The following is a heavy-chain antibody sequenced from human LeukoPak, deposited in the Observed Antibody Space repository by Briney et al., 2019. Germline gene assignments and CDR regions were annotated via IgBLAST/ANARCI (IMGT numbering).Heavy chain of an antibody. CDR2: IYPGDSDT. CDR1: GYSFTSYW. D-gene: IGHD3-22*01. V-gene: IGHV5-51*01. CDR3: ARHLVYDSSGFKDYFDY. J-gene: IGHJ4*02. Sequence: GESLKISCKGSGYSFTSYWIGWVRQMPGKGLEWVGIIYPGDSDTRYSPSFQGQVTISADKSISTAYLQWSSLKASDTAMYYCARHLVYDSSGFKDYFDYWGQGTLVTVSS.